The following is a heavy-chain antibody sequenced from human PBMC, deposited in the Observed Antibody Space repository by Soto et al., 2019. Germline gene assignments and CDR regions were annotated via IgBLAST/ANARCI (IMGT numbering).Heavy chain of an antibody. D-gene: IGHD1-20*01. CDR3: AKAKNDYNWDNRPPFDY. CDR2: ISANDVGT. J-gene: IGHJ4*02. V-gene: IGHV3-23*01. Sequence: GGSLRLSCEASGFTLRNYAMAWIRQAPGKGLEWVSLISANDVGTYYAESVKTRFTISTDQSRNTVYLQMDSLRADDTAIYYCAKAKNDYNWDNRPPFDYWGQGTLVTVSS. CDR1: GFTLRNYA.